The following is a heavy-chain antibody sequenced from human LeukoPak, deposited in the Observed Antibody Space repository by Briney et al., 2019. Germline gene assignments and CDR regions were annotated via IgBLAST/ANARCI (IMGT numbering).Heavy chain of an antibody. CDR1: GGCISSGSYY. Sequence: PSETLSLTCTVSGGCISSGSYYWGWIRQPPGKELEWIGNILYGGSTYYNPSLKSRVTISVDTSKNQFSLKLSSVTAADTAVYYCARRIEGSGFDWGQGTLVTVSS. J-gene: IGHJ4*02. CDR3: ARRIEGSGFD. V-gene: IGHV4-39*01. D-gene: IGHD3-10*01. CDR2: ILYGGST.